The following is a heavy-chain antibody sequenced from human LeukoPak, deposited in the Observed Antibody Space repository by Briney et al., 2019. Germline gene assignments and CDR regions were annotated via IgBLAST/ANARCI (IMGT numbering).Heavy chain of an antibody. CDR2: ISGSGGST. D-gene: IGHD6-13*01. CDR3: ARKRGIAGAKYYFDY. CDR1: GFTFSSYA. Sequence: GGSLRLSCAASGFTFSSYAMSWVRQAPGKGLEWVSAISGSGGSTYYADSVKGRFTISRDNSKNTLYLQMNSLRAEDTAVYYCARKRGIAGAKYYFDYWGQGTLVTVSS. J-gene: IGHJ4*02. V-gene: IGHV3-23*01.